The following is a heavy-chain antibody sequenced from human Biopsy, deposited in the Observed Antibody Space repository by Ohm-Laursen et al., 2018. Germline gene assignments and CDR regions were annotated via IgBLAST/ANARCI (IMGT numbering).Heavy chain of an antibody. J-gene: IGHJ3*01. CDR3: ARLFRLDDYWNDDPPDGFDV. V-gene: IGHV4-61*08. D-gene: IGHD3-3*01. CDR2: ISDTGTT. Sequence: SDTLSLTCTVSGGSIGGSGDYWSWIRQPPGKGLEWIGYISDTGTTNYNPSLRGRVAMSADTSKNQFSLQLTSVTAADTAMFFCARLFRLDDYWNDDPPDGFDVWGQGAMVTVSS. CDR1: GGSIGGSGDY.